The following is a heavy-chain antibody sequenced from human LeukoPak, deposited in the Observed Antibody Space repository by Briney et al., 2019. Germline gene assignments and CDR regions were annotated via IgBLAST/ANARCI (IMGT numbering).Heavy chain of an antibody. D-gene: IGHD6-19*01. J-gene: IGHJ6*02. CDR1: GYTFTSYG. CDR3: ARVEELGSSGWYWYYYYGMDV. Sequence: ASVKVSCKASGYTFTSYGISWVRQAPGQGLEWMGWISAYNGNTNYAQKLQGRVTMTTDTSTSTACMELRSLRSDDTAVYYCARVEELGSSGWYWYYYYGMDVWGQGTTVTVSS. V-gene: IGHV1-18*01. CDR2: ISAYNGNT.